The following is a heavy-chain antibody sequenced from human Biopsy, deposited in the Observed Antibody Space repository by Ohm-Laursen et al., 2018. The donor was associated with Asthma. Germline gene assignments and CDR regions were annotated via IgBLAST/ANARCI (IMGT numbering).Heavy chain of an antibody. J-gene: IGHJ3*02. CDR2: ISKDASTQ. CDR1: GFSFSNFA. Sequence: SLRLSCSAFGFSFSNFAIHWVRQAPGKGLEWVGVISKDASTQDYADSVKGRFTMARDNSKNTLDLQMSSLREEDTAVYYCVRDGTDDGFDIWGQGTVVSVSS. V-gene: IGHV3-30*15. D-gene: IGHD1-1*01. CDR3: VRDGTDDGFDI.